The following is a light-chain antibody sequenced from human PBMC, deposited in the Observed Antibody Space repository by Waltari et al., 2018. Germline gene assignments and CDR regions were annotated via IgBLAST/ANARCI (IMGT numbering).Light chain of an antibody. J-gene: IGLJ3*02. CDR3: QVWDDTTNSGV. Sequence: YVVTQSPSVSVAPGKTATLTCGGENIERKSVNWYQQKPGQAPGLVIFYDSDRPSGIPERFSGSNSGNTATLTISWVEAGDEADYHCQVWDDTTNSGVFGGGTRLTVL. V-gene: IGLV3-21*04. CDR1: NIERKS. CDR2: YDS.